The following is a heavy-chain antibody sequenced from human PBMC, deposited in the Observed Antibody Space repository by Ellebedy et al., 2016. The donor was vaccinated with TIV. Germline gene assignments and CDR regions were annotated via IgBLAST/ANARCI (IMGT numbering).Heavy chain of an antibody. CDR2: ISYDGSNK. Sequence: GGSLRLXXAASGFTFSSYGMHWVRQAPDKGLEWVAVISYDGSNKYYADSVKGRFTISRDNSKNTLYLQMNSLRAEDTAVYYCARERNSNYYYYGMDVWGQGTTVTVSS. V-gene: IGHV3-30*03. CDR1: GFTFSSYG. CDR3: ARERNSNYYYYGMDV. J-gene: IGHJ6*02. D-gene: IGHD1-7*01.